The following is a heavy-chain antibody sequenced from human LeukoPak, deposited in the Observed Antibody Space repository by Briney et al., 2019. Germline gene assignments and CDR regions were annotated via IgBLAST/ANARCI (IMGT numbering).Heavy chain of an antibody. V-gene: IGHV4-38-2*02. D-gene: IGHD3-22*01. Sequence: PSETLSLTCTVSGYSISSGYYWGWIRQPPGRGLEWIGSIYHSGSTYYNPSLKSRVTISVDTSKNQFSLKLSSVTAADTAVYYCARRSDNDDSSVGYFDYWGQGTLVTVSS. J-gene: IGHJ4*02. CDR2: IYHSGST. CDR3: ARRSDNDDSSVGYFDY. CDR1: GYSISSGYY.